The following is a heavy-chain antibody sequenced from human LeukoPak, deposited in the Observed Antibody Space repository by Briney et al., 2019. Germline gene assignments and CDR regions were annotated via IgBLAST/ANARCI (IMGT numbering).Heavy chain of an antibody. CDR2: IYYSGST. CDR3: AREGCGGDCLPYYYYMDV. D-gene: IGHD2-21*01. CDR1: GGSISSGDYY. Sequence: SQTLSLTCTVSGGSISSGDYYWSWIRQPPGTGLEWIGYIYYSGSTYYNPSLKSRVTISVDTSKNQFSLKLSSVTAADTAMYYCAREGCGGDCLPYYYYMDVWGKGTTVTVSS. V-gene: IGHV4-30-4*08. J-gene: IGHJ6*03.